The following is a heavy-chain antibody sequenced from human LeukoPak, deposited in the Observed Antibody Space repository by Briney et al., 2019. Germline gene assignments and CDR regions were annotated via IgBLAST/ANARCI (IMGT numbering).Heavy chain of an antibody. D-gene: IGHD2-2*01. CDR3: ARDRGCSSTSCYENYFDY. Sequence: GGSLRLSCAASGLTFSSYWMHWVRQAPGXXXXWVSRINSDGSSTSYADSVKGRFTISRDNAKNTLYLQMNSLRAEDTAVYYCARDRGCSSTSCYENYFDYWGQGTLVTVSS. J-gene: IGHJ4*02. CDR1: GLTFSSYW. CDR2: INSDGSST. V-gene: IGHV3-74*01.